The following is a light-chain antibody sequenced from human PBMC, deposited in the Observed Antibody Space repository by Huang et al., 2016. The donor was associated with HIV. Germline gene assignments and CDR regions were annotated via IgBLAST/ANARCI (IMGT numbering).Light chain of an antibody. CDR1: QNITKS. V-gene: IGKV1-39*01. J-gene: IGKJ1*01. Sequence: DIQMTQSPPSLSASVGDRVTFTCRANQNITKSLNWDQQKPGKAPKLLIYTAATLESGVPSRFSGGGSGSRFTLNIGNLQPEDFATYYCQQSFSVPRTFG. CDR3: QQSFSVPRT. CDR2: TAA.